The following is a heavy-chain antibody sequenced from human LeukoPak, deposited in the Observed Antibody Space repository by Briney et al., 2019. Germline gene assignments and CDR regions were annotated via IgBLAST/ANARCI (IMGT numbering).Heavy chain of an antibody. V-gene: IGHV3-64*01. D-gene: IGHD3-22*01. CDR1: GFTFSSYA. CDR2: ISNHGGDT. Sequence: GGSLRLSCAASGFTFSSYAMHWVRQAPGKGLEYVSAISNHGGDTYYANSVKGRFTISRDDSKNTLYLQMGSLRAEDMAVYYCARVLRDASGYYDYWGQGTLVTVSS. CDR3: ARVLRDASGYYDY. J-gene: IGHJ4*02.